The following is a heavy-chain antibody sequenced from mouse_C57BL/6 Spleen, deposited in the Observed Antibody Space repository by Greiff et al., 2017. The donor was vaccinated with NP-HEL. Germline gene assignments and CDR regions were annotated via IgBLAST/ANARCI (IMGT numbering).Heavy chain of an antibody. CDR1: GFTFSSYG. Sequence: EVKLVESGGDLVKPGGSLKLSCAASGFTFSSYGMSWVRQTPDKRLEWVATISSGGSYTYYPDSVKGRFTISRDNAKNTLYLQMSSLKSEDTAMYYCTRTIDYGSSYWYFDVWGTGTTVTVSS. CDR3: TRTIDYGSSYWYFDV. V-gene: IGHV5-6*01. D-gene: IGHD1-1*01. J-gene: IGHJ1*03. CDR2: ISSGGSYT.